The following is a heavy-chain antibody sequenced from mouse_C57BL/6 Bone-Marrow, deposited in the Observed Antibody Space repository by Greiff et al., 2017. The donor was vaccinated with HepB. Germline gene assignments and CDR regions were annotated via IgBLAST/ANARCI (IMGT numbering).Heavy chain of an antibody. CDR1: GYSITSGYY. Sequence: EVQLQESGPGLVKPSQSLSLTCSVTGYSITSGYYWNWIRQFPGNKLEWMGYISYDGSNNYNPSLKNRISITRDTSKNQFFLKLNSVTTEDTATYYCARGLYWYFDFWGTGTTVTVSS. J-gene: IGHJ1*03. CDR3: ARGLYWYFDF. V-gene: IGHV3-6*01. CDR2: ISYDGSN.